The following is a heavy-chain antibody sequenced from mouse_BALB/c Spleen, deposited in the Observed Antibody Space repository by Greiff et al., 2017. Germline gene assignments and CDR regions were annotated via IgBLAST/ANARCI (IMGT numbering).Heavy chain of an antibody. CDR1: GFNIKDYY. Sequence: VQLQQSGAELVRPGALVKLSCKASGFNIKDYYMHWVKQRPEQGLEWIGWIDPENGNTIYDPKFQGKASITADTSSNTAYLQLSSLTSEDTAVYYCARRGYYGNYDAMDYWGQGTSVTGSS. V-gene: IGHV14-1*02. CDR3: ARRGYYGNYDAMDY. D-gene: IGHD2-1*01. CDR2: IDPENGNT. J-gene: IGHJ4*01.